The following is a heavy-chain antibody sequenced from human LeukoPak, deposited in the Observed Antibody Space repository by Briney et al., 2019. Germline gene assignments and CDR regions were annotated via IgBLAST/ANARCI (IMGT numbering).Heavy chain of an antibody. CDR2: ILYDGSNK. CDR1: GFTFSSYG. CDR3: AKDRIAAALASFDY. D-gene: IGHD6-13*01. Sequence: GGSLGLSCAASGFTFSSYGMHWVRQAPGKGLEWVALILYDGSNKYYADSVKGRFTISRDNSKNTLYLQMNSLRAEDTAVYYCAKDRIAAALASFDYWGQGTLVTVSS. V-gene: IGHV3-30*18. J-gene: IGHJ4*02.